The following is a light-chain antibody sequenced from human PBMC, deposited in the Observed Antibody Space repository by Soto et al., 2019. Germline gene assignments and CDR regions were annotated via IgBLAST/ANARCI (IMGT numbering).Light chain of an antibody. J-gene: IGKJ2*01. Sequence: EVVLTQSPGTLSLSPGERATLSCRASQSVSSDYLAWYQQIPGQAPRLLIYGASNRATGIPHWFSGSGSGTDFPLAISSLEPEDSAVYYCQQYGDSPYTFGQGTKLEIK. CDR3: QQYGDSPYT. CDR2: GAS. CDR1: QSVSSDY. V-gene: IGKV3-20*01.